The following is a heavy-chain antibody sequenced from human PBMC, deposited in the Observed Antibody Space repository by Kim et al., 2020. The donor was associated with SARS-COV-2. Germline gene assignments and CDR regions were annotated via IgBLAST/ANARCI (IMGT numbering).Heavy chain of an antibody. V-gene: IGHV4-39*07. Sequence: SETLSLTCTVSGGSISSSSYYWGWIRQPPGKGLEWIGSIYYSGSTYYNPSLKSRVTISVDTSKNQFSLKLSSVTAADTAVYYCARDLGIAAAGDAFDIWGQGTMVTVSS. CDR3: ARDLGIAAAGDAFDI. CDR1: GGSISSSSYY. D-gene: IGHD6-13*01. CDR2: IYYSGST. J-gene: IGHJ3*02.